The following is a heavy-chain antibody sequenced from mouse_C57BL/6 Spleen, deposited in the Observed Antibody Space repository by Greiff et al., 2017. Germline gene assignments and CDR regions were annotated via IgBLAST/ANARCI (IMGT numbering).Heavy chain of an antibody. V-gene: IGHV7-3*01. CDR3: ARSGDDYDGYYAMDY. Sequence: EVHLVESGGGLVQPGGSLSLSCAASGFTFTDYYMSWVRQPPGKALEWLGFIRNKANGYTTEYSASVKGRFTISRDNSQSILYLQMNALRAEDSATYYCARSGDDYDGYYAMDYWGQRTSVTVSS. J-gene: IGHJ4*01. CDR2: IRNKANGYTT. D-gene: IGHD2-4*01. CDR1: GFTFTDYY.